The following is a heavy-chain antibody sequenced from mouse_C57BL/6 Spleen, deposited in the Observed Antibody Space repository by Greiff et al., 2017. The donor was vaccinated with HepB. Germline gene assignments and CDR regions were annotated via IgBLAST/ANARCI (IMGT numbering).Heavy chain of an antibody. Sequence: QVQLKQPGAELVKPGASVKLSCKASGYTFTSYWMHWVKQRPGRGLEWIGRIDPNSGGTKYNEKFKSKATLTVDKPSSTAYMQLSSLTSEDSAVYYCARFITTVVAHGYFDVWGTGTTVTVSS. D-gene: IGHD1-1*01. CDR1: GYTFTSYW. J-gene: IGHJ1*03. V-gene: IGHV1-72*01. CDR3: ARFITTVVAHGYFDV. CDR2: IDPNSGGT.